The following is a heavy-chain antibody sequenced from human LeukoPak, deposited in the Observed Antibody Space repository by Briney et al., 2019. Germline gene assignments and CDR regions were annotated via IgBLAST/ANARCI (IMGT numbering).Heavy chain of an antibody. J-gene: IGHJ4*02. D-gene: IGHD6-13*01. CDR3: AKAPRNSSTMLDY. CDR1: GYTFTSYW. CDR2: INPSDGST. V-gene: IGHV1-46*01. Sequence: ASVKVSCKASGYTFTSYWIQWVRQAPGQGFEWMGLINPSDGSTAYAHRFQGRVTMTRDTSTSTVYMDLSSLRSEDTAVYYCAKAPRNSSTMLDYWGQGTLVTVSS.